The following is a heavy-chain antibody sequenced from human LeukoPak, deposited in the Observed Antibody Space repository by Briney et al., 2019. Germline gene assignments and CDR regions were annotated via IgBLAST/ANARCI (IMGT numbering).Heavy chain of an antibody. Sequence: ASVKVSCKASGYTFTSYGISWVRQAPGQGLEWMGWISAYNGNTNYAQKLQGRVTMTTDTSTSTAYMELRSLRSEDTAVYYCARDHITMVRGVPNLYYFDYWGQGTLVTVSS. D-gene: IGHD3-10*01. J-gene: IGHJ4*02. CDR2: ISAYNGNT. CDR3: ARDHITMVRGVPNLYYFDY. CDR1: GYTFTSYG. V-gene: IGHV1-18*01.